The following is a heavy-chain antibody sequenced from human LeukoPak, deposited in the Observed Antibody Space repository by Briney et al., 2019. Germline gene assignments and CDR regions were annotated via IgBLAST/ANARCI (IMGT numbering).Heavy chain of an antibody. CDR3: ARAFSTYYGFWITL. J-gene: IGHJ4*02. Sequence: KPGGSLRLSCAASGFTFSSYSMNWVRQAPGKGLEWVSSISSSSSYIYYADSVKGRFTISRDNAKNSLYLQMNSLRADDTAVYYCARAFSTYYGFWITLWGQGTLVTVSS. V-gene: IGHV3-21*04. CDR2: ISSSSSYI. D-gene: IGHD3-3*01. CDR1: GFTFSSYS.